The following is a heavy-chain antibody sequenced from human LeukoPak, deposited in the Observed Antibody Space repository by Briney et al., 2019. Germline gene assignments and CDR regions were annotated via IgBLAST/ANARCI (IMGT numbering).Heavy chain of an antibody. J-gene: IGHJ4*02. Sequence: PGGSLRLSCAASGFTFSSYGMHWVRQAPGKGLEWVAVIWYDGSNKYYADSVKGRFTISRDNSKNTLYLQMNSLRAEDTAVYYCARGISNYNSCDFWGQGTLVTVSS. CDR1: GFTFSSYG. CDR3: ARGISNYNSCDF. CDR2: IWYDGSNK. V-gene: IGHV3-33*01. D-gene: IGHD4-11*01.